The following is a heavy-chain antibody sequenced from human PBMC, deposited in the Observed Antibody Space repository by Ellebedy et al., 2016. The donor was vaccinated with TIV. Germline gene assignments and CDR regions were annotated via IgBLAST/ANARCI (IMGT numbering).Heavy chain of an antibody. CDR2: IIPILGIA. V-gene: IGHV1-69*10. J-gene: IGHJ4*02. CDR3: ASERGGFSGNGQPFDY. Sequence: AASVKVSCKASGGTFRSYAISWVRQAPGRGLEWMGGIIPILGIANYRQKFQGRVTITADKSTSTAYMELSSLRVEDTAVYYCASERGGFSGNGQPFDYWGQGTLVTVSS. D-gene: IGHD5-12*01. CDR1: GGTFRSYA.